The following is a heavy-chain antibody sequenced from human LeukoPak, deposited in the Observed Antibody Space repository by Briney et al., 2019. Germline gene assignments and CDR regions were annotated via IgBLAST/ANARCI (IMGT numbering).Heavy chain of an antibody. V-gene: IGHV3-23*01. Sequence: PGGSLRLSCAASAFTFSSYAMSWVRQAPGKGLEWVSAISGSGGSTYYADSVKGRFTISRDNSKNAVYLQMNSLRAEDTAVYYCARDSYGDANFDSWGQGTLVTVSS. CDR2: ISGSGGST. CDR3: ARDSYGDANFDS. CDR1: AFTFSSYA. D-gene: IGHD4-17*01. J-gene: IGHJ4*02.